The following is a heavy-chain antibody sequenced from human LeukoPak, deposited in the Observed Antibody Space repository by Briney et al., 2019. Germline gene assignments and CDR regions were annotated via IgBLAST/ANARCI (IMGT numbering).Heavy chain of an antibody. J-gene: IGHJ3*02. CDR2: IWSDGTNK. CDR1: GFTFSSYG. D-gene: IGHD2-8*01. V-gene: IGHV3-33*01. Sequence: PGGSLRLSCAASGFTFSSYGMHWVRQAPGKGLEWVAVIWSDGTNKYYADSVKGRFTISRDNSKNTLYLQMNSLRAEDTAVYYCARDRTYCTNGVGYFRAFDIWGQGTMVTVSS. CDR3: ARDRTYCTNGVGYFRAFDI.